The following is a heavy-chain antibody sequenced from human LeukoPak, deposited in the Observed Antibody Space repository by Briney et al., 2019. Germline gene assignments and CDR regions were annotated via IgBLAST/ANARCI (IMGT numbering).Heavy chain of an antibody. V-gene: IGHV3-7*03. CDR3: ARALYDSSGYYYYYGMDV. Sequence: PGGSLRLSCTASGFTFRSYAMTWVRQAPGKGLEWVANIKQDGSEKYYVDSVKGRFTISRDNAKNSLYLQMNSLRAEDTAVYYCARALYDSSGYYYYYGMDVWGQGTTVTVSS. J-gene: IGHJ6*02. CDR2: IKQDGSEK. D-gene: IGHD3-22*01. CDR1: GFTFRSYA.